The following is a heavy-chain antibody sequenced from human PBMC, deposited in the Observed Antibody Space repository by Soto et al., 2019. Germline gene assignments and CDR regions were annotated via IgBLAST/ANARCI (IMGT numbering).Heavy chain of an antibody. J-gene: IGHJ4*02. CDR3: TKGDWADY. V-gene: IGHV3-23*01. CDR1: GFSFVSFA. Sequence: EVQLLESGGGLVQPGGSLRLSCAASGFSFVSFAMSWVRQAPGRGLEWVSTISGGADSTYYADSVQGRFTISRDNSRNTVYLQMNSLRADETATYYCTKGDWADYWGQGALVTVSS. D-gene: IGHD3-9*01. CDR2: ISGGADST.